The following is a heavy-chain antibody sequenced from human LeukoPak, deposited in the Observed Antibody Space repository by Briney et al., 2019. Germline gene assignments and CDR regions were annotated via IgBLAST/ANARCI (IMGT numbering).Heavy chain of an antibody. Sequence: GGSLRLSCAASGFTFSSYSMNWVRRAPGKGLEWVSYISSSSSTIYYADSVKGRFTISRDNAKNSLYLQMNSMRAEDTAVYYCASKVGATRWYNWFDPWGQGTLVTVSS. J-gene: IGHJ5*02. D-gene: IGHD1-26*01. CDR2: ISSSSSTI. CDR3: ASKVGATRWYNWFDP. V-gene: IGHV3-48*01. CDR1: GFTFSSYS.